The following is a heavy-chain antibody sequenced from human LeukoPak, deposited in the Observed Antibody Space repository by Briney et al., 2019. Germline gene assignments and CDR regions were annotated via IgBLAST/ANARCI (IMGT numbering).Heavy chain of an antibody. V-gene: IGHV7-4-1*02. CDR3: AKGGWVAVTGMDS. D-gene: IGHD6-19*01. CDR1: GYTFTGHA. CDR2: INAKTGNP. Sequence: ASVKVSCKASGYTFTGHAMNWVRQAPGQGPEWMGYINAKTGNPTYAQGFTGRFVFSLDTSVSTAYLQISSLKPEDTGVYYCAKGGWVAVTGMDSWGQGTLVTVSS. J-gene: IGHJ4*02.